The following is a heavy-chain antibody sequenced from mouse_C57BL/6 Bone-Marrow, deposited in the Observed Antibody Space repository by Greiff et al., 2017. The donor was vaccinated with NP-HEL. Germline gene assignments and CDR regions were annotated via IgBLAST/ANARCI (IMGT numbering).Heavy chain of an antibody. V-gene: IGHV7-3*01. CDR1: GFTFTDYY. Sequence: DVHLVESGGGLVQPGGSLILSCAASGFTFTDYYMSWVRQPPGKALEWLGFIRNKANGYTTEYSASVKGRFTISRDNSQSILYLQMNALRAEDSATYYCARYAVYSSMDYWGQGTAVTVSS. J-gene: IGHJ4*01. CDR2: IRNKANGYTT. CDR3: ARYAVYSSMDY.